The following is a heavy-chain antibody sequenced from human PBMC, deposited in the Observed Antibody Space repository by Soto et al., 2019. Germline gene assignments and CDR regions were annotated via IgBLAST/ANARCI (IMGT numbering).Heavy chain of an antibody. Sequence: QITLKESTPTLVKPTQTLTLTCTFSGFSLSTSGVGVGWIRQPPGKALEWLALIYWDDNRRYSPSLKSRLTTAKDPSKNQLVLTRTDIDPVDTATYYCAPRPWTGTKGYFDYWGQGNLVTVSS. CDR1: GFSLSTSGVG. V-gene: IGHV2-5*02. D-gene: IGHD1-1*01. J-gene: IGHJ4*02. CDR2: IYWDDNR. CDR3: APRPWTGTKGYFDY.